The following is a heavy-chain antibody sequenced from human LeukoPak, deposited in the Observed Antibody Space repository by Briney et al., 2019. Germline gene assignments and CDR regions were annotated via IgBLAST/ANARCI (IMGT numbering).Heavy chain of an antibody. CDR2: ISYHGSNK. V-gene: IGHV3-30*18. Sequence: RSGGSLRLSCAASGFSFSDFGMHWVRQAPGKGLEWVAIISYHGSNKYYEDSVKGRFTLSRDNSKNTLYLQMNSLRAEDTAVYYCAKGLRFLEWLSAFDIWGQGTMVTVSS. CDR3: AKGLRFLEWLSAFDI. J-gene: IGHJ3*02. D-gene: IGHD3-3*01. CDR1: GFSFSDFG.